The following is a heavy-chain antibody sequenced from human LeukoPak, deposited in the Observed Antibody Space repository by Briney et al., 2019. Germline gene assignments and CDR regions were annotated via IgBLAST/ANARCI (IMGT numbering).Heavy chain of an antibody. Sequence: ASVKVSCKASGYTFTSYGISWVRQAPGQGLEWMGWISAYNGNTNYAQKLQGRDTMTTDTSTSTAYMELRSLRSDDTAVYYCARGPDSSGWYGHYYYYGMDVWGQGTTVTVSS. D-gene: IGHD6-19*01. J-gene: IGHJ6*02. CDR3: ARGPDSSGWYGHYYYYGMDV. CDR2: ISAYNGNT. V-gene: IGHV1-18*01. CDR1: GYTFTSYG.